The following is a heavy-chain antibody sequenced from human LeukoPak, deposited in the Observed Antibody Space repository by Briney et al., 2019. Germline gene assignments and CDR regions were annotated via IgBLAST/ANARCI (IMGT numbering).Heavy chain of an antibody. J-gene: IGHJ4*02. Sequence: GGSLRLSCAASGFTFSNAWMSWVRQAPGKGLQWVGRMKSKTDGGTTDYAAAVKGRFTISRDDSENMLYLQLNSLETEDTGVYFCTTNPTVTTDRGFWGQGTLVTVSS. CDR3: TTNPTVTTDRGF. CDR2: MKSKTDGGTT. D-gene: IGHD4-17*01. CDR1: GFTFSNAW. V-gene: IGHV3-15*01.